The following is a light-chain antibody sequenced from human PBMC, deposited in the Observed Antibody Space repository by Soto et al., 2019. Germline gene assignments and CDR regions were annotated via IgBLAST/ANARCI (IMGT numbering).Light chain of an antibody. Sequence: QSVLTQPPSVSGXXXXRVXXXXXXXSSNIGADYDVHWYQQLPGTAPKLLIYGNINRPSGVPDRFSGSKSGASAALAITGLQAEDEADYYCQSYDSSLGFVFGTGTKLTVL. J-gene: IGLJ1*01. CDR2: GNI. V-gene: IGLV1-40*01. CDR3: QSYDSSLGFV. CDR1: SSNIGADYD.